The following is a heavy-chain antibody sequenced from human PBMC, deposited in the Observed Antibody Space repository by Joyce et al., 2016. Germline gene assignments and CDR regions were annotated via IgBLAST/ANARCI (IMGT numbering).Heavy chain of an antibody. V-gene: IGHV3-23*01. D-gene: IGHD1-26*01. J-gene: IGHJ5*02. CDR1: GFTFSTYA. Sequence: EVQLLESGGGMVQPGGSLRLSCAASGFTFSTYAMSWVRQTPGRGLEWVLSISATGGTTFYADSLKGRFTISRDNSENTLYLQMNSLRAEDTALYYCAKGEEGSARRFDPWGQGTLVTVSS. CDR3: AKGEEGSARRFDP. CDR2: ISATGGTT.